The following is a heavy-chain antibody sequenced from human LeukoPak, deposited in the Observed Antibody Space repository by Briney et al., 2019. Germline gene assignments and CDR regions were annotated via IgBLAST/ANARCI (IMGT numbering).Heavy chain of an antibody. CDR3: ARGFDDYYDSSGYPY. D-gene: IGHD3-22*01. Sequence: GGSLRLSCAASGFTFSSSGMHWVRQAPGKGLEWVANIKQDGSEKYYVDSVEGRFTISRDNAKNSLYLQVNNLRAEDTAVYYCARGFDDYYDSSGYPYWGQGTLVTVSS. V-gene: IGHV3-7*03. J-gene: IGHJ4*02. CDR2: IKQDGSEK. CDR1: GFTFSSSG.